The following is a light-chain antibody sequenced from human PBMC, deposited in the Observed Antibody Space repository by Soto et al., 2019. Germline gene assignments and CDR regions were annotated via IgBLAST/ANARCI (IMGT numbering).Light chain of an antibody. Sequence: DIQITQSPSTLSASVVDRITITCRASQSISSWLAWYQQKPGKAANLLIYDASILESGVPSRFSGSGSGTEFTLTISSLQPDDFATYYCQQYNSYSSFGGGTKV. V-gene: IGKV1-5*01. J-gene: IGKJ4*01. CDR3: QQYNSYSS. CDR1: QSISSW. CDR2: DAS.